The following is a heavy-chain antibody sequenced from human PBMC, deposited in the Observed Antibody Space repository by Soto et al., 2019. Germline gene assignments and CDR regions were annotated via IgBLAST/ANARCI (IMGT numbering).Heavy chain of an antibody. J-gene: IGHJ6*03. D-gene: IGHD2-2*01. CDR2: IGTAGDT. CDR3: ARADIVVVPAADYYYYYMDV. CDR1: GFTFSSYD. V-gene: IGHV3-13*01. Sequence: GGSLRLSCAASGFTFSSYDMHWVRQATGKGLEWVSAIGTAGDTYYPGSVKGRFTISRENAKNSLYLQMNSLRAGDTAVYYCARADIVVVPAADYYYYYMDVWGKGTTVTVSS.